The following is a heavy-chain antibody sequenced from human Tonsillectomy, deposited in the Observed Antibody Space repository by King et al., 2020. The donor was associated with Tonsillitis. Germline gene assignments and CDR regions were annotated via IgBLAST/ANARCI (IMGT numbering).Heavy chain of an antibody. V-gene: IGHV3-23*04. CDR2: ISGNDGGT. J-gene: IGHJ4*02. CDR1: GFTFSSYA. Sequence: VQLVESGGGLVQPGGSLRLSCVASGFTFSSYAMSWVRQAPGKGLEWVSSISGNDGGTYYADSVKGRFTISRDNSENTLYLQMNNLGAEDTAIYYCAKGGSASGASCYNYWGQGTLVTVSS. CDR3: AKGGSASGASCYNY. D-gene: IGHD2-2*02.